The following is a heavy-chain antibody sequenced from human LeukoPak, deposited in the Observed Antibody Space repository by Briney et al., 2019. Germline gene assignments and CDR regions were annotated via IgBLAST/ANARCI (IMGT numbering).Heavy chain of an antibody. CDR3: ASNYYDFWSGYYSSPYYMDV. CDR1: GFTFSSYW. Sequence: GGSLRLSCAASGFTFSSYWMSWVRQAPGKGLEWVANIKQDGSEKYYVHSVKGRFTISRDNAKNSLYLQLNSLRAEDTAVYYCASNYYDFWSGYYSSPYYMDVWGKGTTVSVS. V-gene: IGHV3-7*01. J-gene: IGHJ6*03. CDR2: IKQDGSEK. D-gene: IGHD3-3*01.